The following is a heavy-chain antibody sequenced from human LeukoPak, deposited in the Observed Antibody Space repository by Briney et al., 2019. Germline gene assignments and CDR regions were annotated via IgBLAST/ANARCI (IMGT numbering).Heavy chain of an antibody. J-gene: IGHJ4*02. CDR1: GYTFTDYY. V-gene: IGHV1-2*02. CDR3: ARDGQGSGKTYDY. Sequence: ASVKVSCKASGYTFTDYYMHWGQQAPGQGLEWMGWINPKSGSTNYAQQYQGGVTMTRDTSIRTAYMELSSLRPDDTAVYFCARDGQGSGKTYDYWGQGTLVTVSS. CDR2: INPKSGST. D-gene: IGHD1-1*01.